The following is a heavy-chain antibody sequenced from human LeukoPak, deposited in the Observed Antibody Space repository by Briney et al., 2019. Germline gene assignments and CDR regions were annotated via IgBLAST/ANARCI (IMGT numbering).Heavy chain of an antibody. CDR1: GVTFSSYE. V-gene: IGHV3-48*03. D-gene: IGHD1-26*01. CDR2: ISSSGSTI. Sequence: GGALRLSCAASGVTFSSYEMNWVRQAPGKGLEWVSYISSSGSTIYYADSVKGRFTISRDNAKKSLYLQMNSLRAEDTGVYYCARGRQNSGSYSDAFDIWGRGTMVTVSS. J-gene: IGHJ3*02. CDR3: ARGRQNSGSYSDAFDI.